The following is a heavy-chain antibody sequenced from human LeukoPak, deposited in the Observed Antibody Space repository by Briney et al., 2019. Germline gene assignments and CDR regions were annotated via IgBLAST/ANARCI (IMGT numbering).Heavy chain of an antibody. CDR2: ISDVGTTQ. D-gene: IGHD2-21*02. V-gene: IGHV3-48*03. J-gene: IGHJ3*02. Sequence: GGSLRLSCAASGFTFRSYELNWVRQAPGKGLEWVSYISDVGTTQHYADSVKGRLIISRDNAKNSLYLQMNSRTTEDTAVYYCARDRSKVTAYDDALDIWGQGTMVIVSS. CDR3: ARDRSKVTAYDDALDI. CDR1: GFTFRSYE.